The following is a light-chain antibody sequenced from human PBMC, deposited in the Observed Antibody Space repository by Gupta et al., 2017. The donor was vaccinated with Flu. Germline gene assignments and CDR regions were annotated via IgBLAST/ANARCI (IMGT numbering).Light chain of an antibody. J-gene: IGKJ1*01. V-gene: IGKV3-20*01. Sequence: EIVLTQSPGTLSLSPGERATLSCRASQSVSSSYLAWYQQKPGQAPRLLIYGASSRATGSPDRCSGSGSGTDFTLTISSLEPEDVAVYYCQQYGSSPWTFGQGTKVEIK. CDR3: QQYGSSPWT. CDR1: QSVSSSY. CDR2: GAS.